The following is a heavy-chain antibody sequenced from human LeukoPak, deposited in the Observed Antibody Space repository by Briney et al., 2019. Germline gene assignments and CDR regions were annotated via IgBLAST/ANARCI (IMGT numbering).Heavy chain of an antibody. J-gene: IGHJ5*02. CDR3: ASSIAAAGTGGWFDP. CDR1: GGSLSSGGYY. Sequence: PSETLSLTCTVSGGSLSSGGYYWSWIRQHPGKGLEWIGYIYYSGSTYYNPSLKSRVTISVDTSKNQFSLKLSSVTAADTAVYYCASSIAAAGTGGWFDPWGQGTLVTVSS. D-gene: IGHD6-13*01. V-gene: IGHV4-31*03. CDR2: IYYSGST.